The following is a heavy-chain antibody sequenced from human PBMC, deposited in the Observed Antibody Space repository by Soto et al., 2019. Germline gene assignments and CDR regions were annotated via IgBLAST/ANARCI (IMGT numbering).Heavy chain of an antibody. Sequence: SETLSLTCTVSGGSINTFYWSWVRQPAGKGLEWIGRIFSSGSTSFNPSLESRVAMSVDTSKNHFSLNLSSVTAADMAVYYCAREGSYSDYKFAHGIHLWSFDFWGQGALVTVSS. D-gene: IGHD5-18*01. CDR3: AREGSYSDYKFAHGIHLWSFDF. CDR2: IFSSGST. CDR1: GGSINTFY. J-gene: IGHJ4*02. V-gene: IGHV4-4*07.